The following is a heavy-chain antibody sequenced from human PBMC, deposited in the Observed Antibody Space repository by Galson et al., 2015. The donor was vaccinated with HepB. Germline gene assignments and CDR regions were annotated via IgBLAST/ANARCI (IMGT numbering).Heavy chain of an antibody. CDR2: ISYDGGKK. J-gene: IGHJ4*02. D-gene: IGHD1-14*01. CDR1: GIAFSRSD. V-gene: IGHV3-30-3*01. CDR3: TRAVREPDSGYFDS. Sequence: SLRLSCAASGIAFSRSDMHWVRQAPGRGLEWVAIISYDGGKKYYAESVQGRFTISRDNSKSTLFLLMNNMRSEDTAMYYCTRAVREPDSGYFDSWGRGALVTVSS.